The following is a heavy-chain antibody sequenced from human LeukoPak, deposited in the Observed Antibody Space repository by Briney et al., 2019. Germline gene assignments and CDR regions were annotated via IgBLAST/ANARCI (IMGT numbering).Heavy chain of an antibody. J-gene: IGHJ3*02. CDR1: GGSISSGGYY. D-gene: IGHD5-18*01. V-gene: IGHV4-31*03. CDR3: ARGFTGYSYGYRLRAFDI. Sequence: SQTLSLTCTVSGGSISSGGYYWSWIRQHPGKGLEWIGYIYYSGSTYYNPSLKSRVTISVDTPKNQFSLKLSSVTAADTAVYYCARGFTGYSYGYRLRAFDIWGQGTMVTVSS. CDR2: IYYSGST.